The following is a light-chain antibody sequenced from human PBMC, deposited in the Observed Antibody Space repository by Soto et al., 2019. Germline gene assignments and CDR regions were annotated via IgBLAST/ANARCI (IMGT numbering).Light chain of an antibody. J-gene: IGKJ4*01. CDR3: QHRSSWPLT. Sequence: EIVLTQSPATLSLSPGERATLSCRASQSVSSYLAWYQQKPGQAPRLLIYDASTRATGIPARFSGSGSGTDFTLTISSLEPEDFAVYYCQHRSSWPLTFGGGTKVDIK. CDR1: QSVSSY. CDR2: DAS. V-gene: IGKV3-11*01.